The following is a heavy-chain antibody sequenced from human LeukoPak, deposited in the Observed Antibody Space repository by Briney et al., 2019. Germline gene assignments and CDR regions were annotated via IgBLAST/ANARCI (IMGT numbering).Heavy chain of an antibody. D-gene: IGHD6-19*01. CDR1: GFTFSSYG. J-gene: IGHJ4*02. CDR3: AKSGGKAVDYFDY. Sequence: PGGSLRLSCAASGFTFSSYGMHWVRQAPGKGLEWVAFIRYDGSNKYYEDSVKGRFTISRDNSKNTLYLQMNSLRAEDTAVYYCAKSGGKAVDYFDYWGQGTLVTVSS. CDR2: IRYDGSNK. V-gene: IGHV3-30*02.